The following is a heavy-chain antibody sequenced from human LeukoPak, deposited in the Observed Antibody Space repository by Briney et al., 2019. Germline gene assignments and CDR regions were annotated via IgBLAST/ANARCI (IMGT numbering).Heavy chain of an antibody. CDR3: AREFWSGSYSDK. J-gene: IGHJ4*02. CDR2: IYYSGST. CDR1: GDSISSGNYY. D-gene: IGHD3-3*01. V-gene: IGHV4-30-4*01. Sequence: SQTLSLTCTVSGDSISSGNYYRTWIRQPPGKGLEWIGYIYYSGSTFYNPSLKSRVTISVDTSKNEFSLKLSSVTAADTAVYYCAREFWSGSYSDKWGQGTLVTVSS.